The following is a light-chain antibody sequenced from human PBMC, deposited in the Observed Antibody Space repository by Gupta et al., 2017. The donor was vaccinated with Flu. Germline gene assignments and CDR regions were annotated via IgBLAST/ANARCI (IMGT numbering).Light chain of an antibody. CDR2: QDN. CDR3: QAWDSSTDEI. V-gene: IGLV3-1*01. J-gene: IGLJ2*01. CDR1: NLGNKY. Sequence: PGQTASITCSGENLGNKYVCWYQVKPGPSPVLVIYQDNKRPSGIPDRFSGSNSGNTATLTISGTQAVDEADYYCQAWDSSTDEIFGGGTSLTVL.